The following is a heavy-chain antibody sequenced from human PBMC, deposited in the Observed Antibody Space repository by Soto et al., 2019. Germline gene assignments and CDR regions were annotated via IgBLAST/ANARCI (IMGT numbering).Heavy chain of an antibody. CDR1: GFTFSSYA. CDR2: ISYDGSNK. V-gene: IGHV3-30-3*01. Sequence: GGSLRLSCAASGFTFSSYAMHWVRQAPGKGLEWVAVISYDGSNKYYADSVKGRFTISRDNSKNTLYLQMNSLRAEDTAVYYCARDQSDYSTETYYYDSSGYYGSIFDYWGQGT. J-gene: IGHJ4*02. CDR3: ARDQSDYSTETYYYDSSGYYGSIFDY. D-gene: IGHD3-22*01.